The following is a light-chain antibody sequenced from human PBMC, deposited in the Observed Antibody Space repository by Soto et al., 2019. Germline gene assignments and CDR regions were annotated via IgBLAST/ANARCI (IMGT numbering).Light chain of an antibody. CDR2: DAS. V-gene: IGKV1-5*01. CDR1: QSFRSW. J-gene: IGKJ4*01. Sequence: DIQMNQSPATLSASVGDRVTITCRASQSFRSWLAWYQQQPRTAPKLLIFDASRLESGVPSRFSGSASGTDFTLTISSLQPDDFATYYCQQYDDYPLTFGGGTKVEIK. CDR3: QQYDDYPLT.